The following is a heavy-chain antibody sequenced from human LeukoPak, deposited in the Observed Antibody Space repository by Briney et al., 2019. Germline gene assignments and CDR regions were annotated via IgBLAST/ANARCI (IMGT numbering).Heavy chain of an antibody. V-gene: IGHV3-23*01. J-gene: IGHJ3*02. Sequence: GGSLRLSCAASGFTFSTYAMSWVRQAPGKGLEWVSTISNSGGSTYYADSVKGRFTISRDNSKNTLYLQMNSLRAEDTAVYYCARDPRTFNIWGQGTVVTVSS. CDR2: ISNSGGST. CDR1: GFTFSTYA. D-gene: IGHD1-14*01. CDR3: ARDPRTFNI.